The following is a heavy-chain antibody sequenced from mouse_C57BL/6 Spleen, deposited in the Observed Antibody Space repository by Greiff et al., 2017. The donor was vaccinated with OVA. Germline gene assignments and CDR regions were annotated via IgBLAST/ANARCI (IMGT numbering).Heavy chain of an antibody. J-gene: IGHJ3*01. V-gene: IGHV5-9*01. D-gene: IGHD2-4*01. CDR1: GFTFSSYT. CDR3: ARRGIYYEPAWFAY. CDR2: ISGGGGNT. Sequence: EVQLVESGGGLVKPGGSLKLSCAASGFTFSSYTMSWVRQTPEKRLEWVATISGGGGNTYYPDSVKGRFTISRDNAKNTLFLQMSILRSEDTALYYCARRGIYYEPAWFAYWGQGTLVTVSA.